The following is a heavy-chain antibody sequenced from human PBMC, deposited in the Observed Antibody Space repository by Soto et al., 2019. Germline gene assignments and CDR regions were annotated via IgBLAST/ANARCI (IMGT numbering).Heavy chain of an antibody. CDR3: DRGPSYYDFWSGYRRETQNWFDP. Sequence: QVQLVQSGAEVKRPGASVKVSCKASGYTFTGYYMHWVRQAPGQGLEWIGWINPNSGGTNYAQKIQGWVNMTRDPSIRTAYMELSRLRSDDKAVYYCDRGPSYYDFWSGYRRETQNWFDPWGQGTLVTVSS. CDR2: INPNSGGT. CDR1: GYTFTGYY. D-gene: IGHD3-3*01. V-gene: IGHV1-2*04. J-gene: IGHJ5*02.